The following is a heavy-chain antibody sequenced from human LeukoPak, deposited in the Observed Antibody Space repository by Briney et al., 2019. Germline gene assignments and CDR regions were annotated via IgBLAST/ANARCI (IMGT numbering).Heavy chain of an antibody. J-gene: IGHJ1*01. V-gene: IGHV1-69*04. Sequence: SVKVSCKASGGTFSSYAISWVRQAPGQGLEWMGRIIPILGIANYAQKFQGRVTITADKSTSTAYMELSRLRSEDTAVYYCACLDSSSWSGQEYFQHWGQGTLVTVSS. CDR3: ACLDSSSWSGQEYFQH. CDR2: IIPILGIA. CDR1: GGTFSSYA. D-gene: IGHD6-13*01.